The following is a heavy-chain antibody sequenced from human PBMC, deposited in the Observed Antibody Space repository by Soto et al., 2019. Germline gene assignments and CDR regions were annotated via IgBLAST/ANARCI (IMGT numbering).Heavy chain of an antibody. V-gene: IGHV4-59*01. CDR1: GGSISSYY. J-gene: IGHJ5*02. Sequence: SETLSLTCTVSGGSISSYYWSWIRQPPGKGLELIGYIYYSGSTNYNPSLKSRVTISVDTSKNQFSLKLSSVTAADTAVYYCARVVGATTIVWFDPWGQGTLVTVSS. CDR3: ARVVGATTIVWFDP. D-gene: IGHD1-26*01. CDR2: IYYSGST.